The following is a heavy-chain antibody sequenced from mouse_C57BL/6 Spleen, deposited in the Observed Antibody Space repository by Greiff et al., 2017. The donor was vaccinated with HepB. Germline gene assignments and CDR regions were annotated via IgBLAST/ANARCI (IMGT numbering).Heavy chain of an antibody. CDR1: GYTFTSYG. Sequence: VKLMESGAELARPGASVKLSCKASGYTFTSYGISWVKQRTGQGLEWIGEIYPRSGNTYYNEKFKGKATLTADKSSSTAYMELRSLTSEDSAVYFCARYGYDGAWFAYWGQGTLVTVSA. CDR3: ARYGYDGAWFAY. CDR2: IYPRSGNT. V-gene: IGHV1-81*01. J-gene: IGHJ3*01. D-gene: IGHD2-2*01.